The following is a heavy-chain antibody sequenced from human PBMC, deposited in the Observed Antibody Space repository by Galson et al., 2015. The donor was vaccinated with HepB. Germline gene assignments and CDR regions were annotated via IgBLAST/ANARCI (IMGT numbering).Heavy chain of an antibody. CDR2: IRSKAYGGTT. CDR3: TCSPSTPMVGDKRLGSYFDL. V-gene: IGHV3-49*03. CDR1: GFTFGDYA. J-gene: IGHJ2*01. Sequence: SLRLSCAASGFTFGDYAMNWFRQAPGEGLERIGFIRSKAYGGTTEYAASLKGRFGISRDDSKSIAYLQMNRLKTEDTALYYCTCSPSTPMVGDKRLGSYFDLWVRATLVTVSS. D-gene: IGHD4-17*01.